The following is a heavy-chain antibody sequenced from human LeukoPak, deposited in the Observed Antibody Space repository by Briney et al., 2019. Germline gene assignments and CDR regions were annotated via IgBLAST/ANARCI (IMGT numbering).Heavy chain of an antibody. V-gene: IGHV1-69*13. D-gene: IGHD6-13*01. CDR1: GGTFSSYA. Sequence: EASVKVSCKASGGTFSSYAISWVRQAPGQGLEWMGGIIPIFGTANYAQKFQGRVTTTADESTSTAYMELSSLRSEDTAVYYCARDRDSSSWPDYYYYGMDVWGKGTTVTVSS. CDR3: ARDRDSSSWPDYYYYGMDV. J-gene: IGHJ6*04. CDR2: IIPIFGTA.